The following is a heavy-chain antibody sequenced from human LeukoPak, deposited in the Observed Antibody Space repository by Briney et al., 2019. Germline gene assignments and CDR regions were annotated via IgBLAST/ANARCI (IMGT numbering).Heavy chain of an antibody. CDR1: GFTFSGSA. Sequence: GGSLRLSCAASGFTFSGSAMHWVRQAPGKGLEWVSGITNSGENTYYADSVKGRFTISRDNSKNTLFLEMNSLRVEDTAVYYCAKGRGFRVWDPWDNWGQGTLITVSS. CDR2: ITNSGENT. J-gene: IGHJ4*02. CDR3: AKGRGFRVWDPWDN. D-gene: IGHD3-16*01. V-gene: IGHV3-23*01.